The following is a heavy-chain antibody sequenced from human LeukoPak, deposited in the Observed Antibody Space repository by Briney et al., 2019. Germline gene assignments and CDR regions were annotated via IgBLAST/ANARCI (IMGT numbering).Heavy chain of an antibody. CDR3: ARGGRYYFDY. Sequence: ASVKVSCKASGYTFTSYYTHWVRQAPGQGLEWMGWINPNTGGTNFAQEFQGRVTMTRDTSITTAYMELSSLRSDDTAVYYCARGGRYYFDYWGQGTLVTVSS. J-gene: IGHJ4*02. CDR2: INPNTGGT. D-gene: IGHD6-19*01. V-gene: IGHV1-2*02. CDR1: GYTFTSYY.